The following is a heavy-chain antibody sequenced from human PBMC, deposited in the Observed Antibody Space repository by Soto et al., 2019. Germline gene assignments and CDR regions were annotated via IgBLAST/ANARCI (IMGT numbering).Heavy chain of an antibody. CDR3: ARAPRYGSGSYYPY. CDR1: GGSFSGYY. V-gene: IGHV4-34*01. CDR2: INHSGST. Sequence: SETLSLTCAVYGGSFSGYYWSWIRQPPGKGLEWIGEINHSGSTNYNPSLKSRVTISVDTSKNQFSLKLSSVTAADTAVYYCARAPRYGSGSYYPYWGQGTLVTVSS. D-gene: IGHD3-10*01. J-gene: IGHJ4*02.